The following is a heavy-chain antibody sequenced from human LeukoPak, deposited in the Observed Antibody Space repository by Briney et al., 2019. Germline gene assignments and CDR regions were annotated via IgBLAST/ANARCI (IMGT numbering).Heavy chain of an antibody. CDR3: ARTTMETQYFDR. J-gene: IGHJ4*02. D-gene: IGHD1-1*01. CDR1: GFKLSSYY. V-gene: IGHV3-74*03. Sequence: PGGSLRLACATSGFKLSSYYMDWVRQAPGKGLVWVSRVKSDGSSTKYADSVQGRFTISRDDAKNTLYLQLNSVRVEDAAVYYCARTTMETQYFDRWGQGTLVTVSS. CDR2: VKSDGSST.